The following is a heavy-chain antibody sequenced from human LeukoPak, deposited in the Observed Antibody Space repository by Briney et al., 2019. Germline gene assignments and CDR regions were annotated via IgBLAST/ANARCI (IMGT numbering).Heavy chain of an antibody. CDR1: GGSISSSSYY. D-gene: IGHD6-19*01. V-gene: IGHV4-39*07. Sequence: PSETLSLTCTVSGGSISSSSYYWGWIRQPPGKGLEWIGSIYYSGSTYYNPSLKSRVTISVDTSKNQFSLKLSSVTAADTAVYYCARVVAGPVGYYYGMDVWGQGTTVTVSS. J-gene: IGHJ6*02. CDR2: IYYSGST. CDR3: ARVVAGPVGYYYGMDV.